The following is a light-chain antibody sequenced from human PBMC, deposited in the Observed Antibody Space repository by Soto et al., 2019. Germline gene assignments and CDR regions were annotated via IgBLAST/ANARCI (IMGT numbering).Light chain of an antibody. CDR3: EQRSNWPLT. CDR1: QSVSSY. J-gene: IGKJ4*01. Sequence: EIVLTQSPATLSLSPGERATLSCRASQSVSSYLAWYQQKPGQAPRLLIYDASNRAAGIPARFRGSGSGADFTLTISSLEPEDFAVYYCEQRSNWPLTFGRGTKVDIK. V-gene: IGKV3-11*01. CDR2: DAS.